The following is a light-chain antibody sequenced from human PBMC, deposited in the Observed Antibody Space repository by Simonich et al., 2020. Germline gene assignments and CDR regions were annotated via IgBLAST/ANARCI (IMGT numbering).Light chain of an antibody. Sequence: DIQMTQSPSTLSASVGDRVPITFRASQSISSWLAWYQQKPGKAPKLLIYKASSLESGVPSRFSGSGAGTEFTLTISSLQPDDFATYYCQQYNSYSPWTFGQGTKVEIK. CDR1: QSISSW. J-gene: IGKJ1*01. CDR2: KAS. V-gene: IGKV1-5*03. CDR3: QQYNSYSPWT.